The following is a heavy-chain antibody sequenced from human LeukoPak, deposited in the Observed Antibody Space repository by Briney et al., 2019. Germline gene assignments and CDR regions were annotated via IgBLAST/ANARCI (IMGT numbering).Heavy chain of an antibody. D-gene: IGHD1-1*01. CDR3: ARVEDYYYYVDV. CDR2: ISSNGGST. V-gene: IGHV3-64*01. Sequence: GGSLRLSCAASGFTFSSCAMHWVRQAPGKGLEYVSAISSNGGSTYYANSVKGRFTISRDNSKNTLYLQMGSLRAEDMAVYYCARVEDYYYYVDVWGKGTTVTVSS. CDR1: GFTFSSCA. J-gene: IGHJ6*03.